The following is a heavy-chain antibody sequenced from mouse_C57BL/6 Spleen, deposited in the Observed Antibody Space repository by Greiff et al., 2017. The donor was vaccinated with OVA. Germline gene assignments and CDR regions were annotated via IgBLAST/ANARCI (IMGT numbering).Heavy chain of an antibody. J-gene: IGHJ4*01. V-gene: IGHV1-82*01. CDR1: GYAFSSSW. CDR3: ARDYFYYYAMDY. Sequence: VKLQESGPELVKPGASVKISCKASGYAFSSSWMNWVKQRPGKGLEWIGRIYPGDGDTNYNGKFKGKATLTADKSSSTAYMQLSSLTSEDSAVYFCARDYFYYYAMDYWGQGTSVTVSS. D-gene: IGHD1-1*01. CDR2: IYPGDGDT.